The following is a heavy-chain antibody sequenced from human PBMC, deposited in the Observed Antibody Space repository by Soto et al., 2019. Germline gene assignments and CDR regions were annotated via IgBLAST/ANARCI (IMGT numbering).Heavy chain of an antibody. CDR2: FNSYSGGT. J-gene: IGHJ6*02. CDR1: GYTFTSYG. CDR3: ARGGYSYGSGMDV. V-gene: IGHV1-2*04. D-gene: IGHD5-18*01. Sequence: ASGKVSCKASGYTFTSYGISWVRQAPGQGLEWMGWFNSYSGGTNYAQKFQGWVTMTRDTSISAAYMELSRLRSDDTAVYYCARGGYSYGSGMDVWGQGTTVTAP.